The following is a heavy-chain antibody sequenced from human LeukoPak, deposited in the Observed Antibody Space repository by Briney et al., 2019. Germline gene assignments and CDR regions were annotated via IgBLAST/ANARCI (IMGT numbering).Heavy chain of an antibody. V-gene: IGHV3-9*01. CDR2: ISWNSGSI. J-gene: IGHJ6*02. Sequence: PGRSLRLSCAASGFTFDDYAMHWVRQAPGKGLEWVSGISWNSGSIGYADSVKGRFTISRDNAKNSLYLQMNSLRAEDTALYYCARDRALSMVRGVIPSYGMDVWGQGTTVTVSS. D-gene: IGHD3-10*01. CDR1: GFTFDDYA. CDR3: ARDRALSMVRGVIPSYGMDV.